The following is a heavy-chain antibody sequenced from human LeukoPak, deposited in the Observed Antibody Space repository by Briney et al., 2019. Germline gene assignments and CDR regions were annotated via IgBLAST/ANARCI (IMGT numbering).Heavy chain of an antibody. V-gene: IGHV1-69*05. D-gene: IGHD3-22*01. Sequence: SVKVSCKASGGTVSSYAISWVRQAPGQGLEWMGGIIPIFGTANYAQKFQGRVTITTDESTSTAYMELSSLRSEDTAVYYCARGLGYYDSSGYESLGGLDYWGQGTLVTVSS. CDR2: IIPIFGTA. CDR1: GGTVSSYA. J-gene: IGHJ4*02. CDR3: ARGLGYYDSSGYESLGGLDY.